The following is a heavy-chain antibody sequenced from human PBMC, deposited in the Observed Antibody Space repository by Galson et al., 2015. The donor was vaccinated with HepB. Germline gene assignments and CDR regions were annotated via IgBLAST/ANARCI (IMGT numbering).Heavy chain of an antibody. J-gene: IGHJ3*02. CDR1: GFNFSSYS. CDR3: ARGTVVRSYDAFDI. V-gene: IGHV3-48*02. CDR2: ISSSSGNI. D-gene: IGHD4-23*01. Sequence: SLRLSCAVSGFNFSSYSMNWVRQSPGKGLEWIPHISSSSGNIYYADSVKGRFTVSRDNAKNSLYLQMNSLRDEDTAVFYCARGTVVRSYDAFDIWGQGTKVIVSS.